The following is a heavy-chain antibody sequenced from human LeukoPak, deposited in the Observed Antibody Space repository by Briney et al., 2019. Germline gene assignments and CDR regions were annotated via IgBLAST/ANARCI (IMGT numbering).Heavy chain of an antibody. CDR1: GFSFSGFV. CDR3: ARGSYDNSGVFDY. CDR2: SDRDGGSA. V-gene: IGHV3-64*04. J-gene: IGHJ4*02. Sequence: GGSLRLSCSGSGFSFSGFVMSWVRQAPGKGLEFLSKSDRDGGSATYVDSVKGRFTISRDNSKNTLYLQMNNLRAEDTAVYYCARGSYDNSGVFDYWGQGTPVTVSS. D-gene: IGHD3-22*01.